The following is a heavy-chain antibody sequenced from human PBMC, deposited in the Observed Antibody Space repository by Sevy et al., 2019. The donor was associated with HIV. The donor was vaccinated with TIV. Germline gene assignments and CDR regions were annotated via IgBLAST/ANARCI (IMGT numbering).Heavy chain of an antibody. Sequence: GESLKISCKGSGYSFTSYWIGWVRQMPGKGLEWMGIICPGDSDTRYSPSFQGQVTISADKSVSTAYLQWSSLKASDTAMYYCARLSIVVVTANYYFDYWGQGTLVTVSS. CDR1: GYSFTSYW. J-gene: IGHJ4*02. CDR2: ICPGDSDT. D-gene: IGHD2-21*02. CDR3: ARLSIVVVTANYYFDY. V-gene: IGHV5-51*01.